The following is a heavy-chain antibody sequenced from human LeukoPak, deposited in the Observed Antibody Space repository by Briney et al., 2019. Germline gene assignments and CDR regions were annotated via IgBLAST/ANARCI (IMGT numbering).Heavy chain of an antibody. CDR2: ISSSSSYI. J-gene: IGHJ4*02. CDR1: GYSISSGYY. Sequence: PSETLSLTCTVSGYSISSGYYWGWVRPAPGKGLEWVSSISSSSSYIYYTDSVKGRFTISRDNAKNSLYLQMNSLRAEDTAVYYCAREKYGSGSYAPDYRGQGTLVTVSS. D-gene: IGHD3-10*01. V-gene: IGHV3-21*01. CDR3: AREKYGSGSYAPDY.